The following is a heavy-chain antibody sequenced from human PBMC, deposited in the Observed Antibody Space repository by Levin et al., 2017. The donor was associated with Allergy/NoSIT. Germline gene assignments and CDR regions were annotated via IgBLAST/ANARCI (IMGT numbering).Heavy chain of an antibody. CDR1: GFAFSDYY. J-gene: IGHJ3*02. Sequence: GGSLRLSCAASGFAFSDYYMSWIRQAPGKGLEWVSYISSSGNTIYYADSVKGRFTISRDNAKNSLYLQMNSLRAEDTAVYYCARTSYCTGGVCYKARDAFDMWGQGTMVIVSS. V-gene: IGHV3-11*01. CDR2: ISSSGNTI. D-gene: IGHD2-8*02. CDR3: ARTSYCTGGVCYKARDAFDM.